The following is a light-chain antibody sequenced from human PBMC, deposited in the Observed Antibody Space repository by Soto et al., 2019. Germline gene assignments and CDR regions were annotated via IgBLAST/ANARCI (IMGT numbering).Light chain of an antibody. CDR2: KAS. J-gene: IGKJ1*01. V-gene: IGKV1-5*03. CDR3: QHYNSYSEA. Sequence: DIQMTQSPSTLSGSVGDRVSITCRASQTISSWLAWYQQKPGKAPKLLIYKASTLKSGVPSRFSGSGSGTEFTLTIRSLLPDDFATYYCQHYNSYSEAFRQGTKVELK. CDR1: QTISSW.